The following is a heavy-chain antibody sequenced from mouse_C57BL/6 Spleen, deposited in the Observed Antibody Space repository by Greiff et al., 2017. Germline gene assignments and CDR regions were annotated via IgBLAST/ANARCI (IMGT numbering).Heavy chain of an antibody. V-gene: IGHV1-42*01. CDR1: GYSFTGYY. J-gene: IGHJ4*01. CDR2: INPSTGGT. Sequence: VQLQQPGPELVKPGASVKISCKASGYSFTGYYMHWVKQSPEQGLEWIGEINPSTGGTTYNQKFKAKATLTVDKSSSTAYMQLKSLTSEDSAVYYCAACNKIAMDYWGQGTSVTVSS. D-gene: IGHD6-1*01. CDR3: AACNKIAMDY.